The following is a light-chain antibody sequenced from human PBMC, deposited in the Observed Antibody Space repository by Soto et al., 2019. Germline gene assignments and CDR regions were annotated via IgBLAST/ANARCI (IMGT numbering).Light chain of an antibody. CDR1: QGISNY. CDR2: AAF. Sequence: DIQMTQSPSSLSASVGEGVAITCRASQGISNYLAWYQQKPGKVPKLLIYAAFTLQSGVPSRFSGSGSGTDFTLTISSLQPEDVATYYCQKDNSAPQTFGQGTKVDI. CDR3: QKDNSAPQT. J-gene: IGKJ1*01. V-gene: IGKV1-27*01.